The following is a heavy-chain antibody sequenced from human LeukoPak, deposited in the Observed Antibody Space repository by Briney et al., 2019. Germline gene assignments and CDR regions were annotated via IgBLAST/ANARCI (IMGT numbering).Heavy chain of an antibody. CDR3: ARDRYPFRAVAGTWWFDP. D-gene: IGHD6-19*01. CDR2: IIPIFGKA. Sequence: ASVKLSCKASGGTFSSYAISWERQAPGPGLEWMGGIIPIFGKANYAQKFQRRVTINGDDSTSTVYMELSSLRSEDTAVYYCARDRYPFRAVAGTWWFDPWGQGTLVTVSS. CDR1: GGTFSSYA. J-gene: IGHJ5*02. V-gene: IGHV1-69*13.